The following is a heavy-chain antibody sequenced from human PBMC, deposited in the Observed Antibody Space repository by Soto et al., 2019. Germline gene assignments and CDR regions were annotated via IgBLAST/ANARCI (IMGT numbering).Heavy chain of an antibody. CDR1: GDSMTSSSYY. CDR2: IYYSERTSYNSGST. Sequence: SETLSLTCTVSGDSMTSSSYYWGWIRQPPGKGLEWIGSIYYSERTSYNSGSTYYSPSLKSRVTISGDTSKSQFSLNLSSVTAADTAVYYCARHTRNQFDPWGQGTLVTAP. V-gene: IGHV4-39*01. J-gene: IGHJ5*02. CDR3: ARHTRNQFDP.